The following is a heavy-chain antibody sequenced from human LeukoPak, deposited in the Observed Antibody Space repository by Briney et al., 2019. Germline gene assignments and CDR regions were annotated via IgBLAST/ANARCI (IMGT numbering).Heavy chain of an antibody. J-gene: IGHJ6*03. CDR3: ARDPTYYYDSSGNEVFYYYMDV. V-gene: IGHV3-48*01. Sequence: PGGSLRLACAASGFTFSSYSMNWVRQAPGKGLEWVSYISSSSSTIYYADSVKGRFTISRDNAKNSLYLQMNSLRAEDTAVYYCARDPTYYYDSSGNEVFYYYMDVWGKGTTVTVSS. CDR1: GFTFSSYS. D-gene: IGHD3-22*01. CDR2: ISSSSSTI.